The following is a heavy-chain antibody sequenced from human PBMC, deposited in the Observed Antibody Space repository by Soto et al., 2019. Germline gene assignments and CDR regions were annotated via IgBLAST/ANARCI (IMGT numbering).Heavy chain of an antibody. CDR1: GDSVTGNTAG. J-gene: IGHJ6*02. CDR2: TYYRSKWYY. D-gene: IGHD3-3*01. V-gene: IGHV6-1*01. CDR3: ARVKITISYYYYGMDV. Sequence: SQTLSLTCVISGDSVTGNTAGWNWIRQSPSRGLEWLGRTYYRSKWYYDYAGSVKGRMTINPDTSRNQFSLQLHSVTPEDTAVYYCARVKITISYYYYGMDVWGQGTTVTVSS.